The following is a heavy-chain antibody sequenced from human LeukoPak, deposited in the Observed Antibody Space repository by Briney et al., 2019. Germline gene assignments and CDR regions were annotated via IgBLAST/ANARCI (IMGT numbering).Heavy chain of an antibody. CDR3: ASSYYGSGSYRPYYYYYMDV. CDR1: GGAFSSYA. CDR2: IIPIFGTA. J-gene: IGHJ6*03. D-gene: IGHD3-10*01. V-gene: IGHV1-69*05. Sequence: PRASVKVSCKASGGAFSSYAISWVRQAPGQGLEWMGGIIPIFGTANYAQKFQGRVTITTDESTSTAYMELSSLRSEDTAVYYCASSYYGSGSYRPYYYYYMDVWGKGTTVTVSS.